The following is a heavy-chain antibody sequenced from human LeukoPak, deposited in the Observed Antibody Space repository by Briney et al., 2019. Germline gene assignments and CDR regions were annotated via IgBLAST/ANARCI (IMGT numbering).Heavy chain of an antibody. Sequence: GGSLRLSCVASGFAFSSYEMNWVRQAPGKGLEWVSYISRSGSTIYYADSVKGRFTISRDNAKKSLFLQMNSLRAEDTAVYYCARDRDCSTTSCYDGHFDYWGQGTLVTVSS. D-gene: IGHD2-2*01. J-gene: IGHJ4*02. CDR1: GFAFSSYE. CDR2: ISRSGSTI. CDR3: ARDRDCSTTSCYDGHFDY. V-gene: IGHV3-48*03.